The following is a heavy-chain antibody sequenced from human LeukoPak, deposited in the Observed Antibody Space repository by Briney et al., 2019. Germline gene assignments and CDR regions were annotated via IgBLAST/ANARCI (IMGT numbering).Heavy chain of an antibody. CDR1: GLSFSNYA. CDR2: ISASGTDT. Sequence: GGSLRLSCTASGLSFSNYAMTWVRQAPGKGLEWASVISASGTDTYYADSVKGRFTISRDSSQNTLYLHMNSLRAEDTAVYYCAKDQTAAVGQLDYWGQGTVVTVSS. J-gene: IGHJ4*02. CDR3: AKDQTAAVGQLDY. V-gene: IGHV3-23*01. D-gene: IGHD6-13*01.